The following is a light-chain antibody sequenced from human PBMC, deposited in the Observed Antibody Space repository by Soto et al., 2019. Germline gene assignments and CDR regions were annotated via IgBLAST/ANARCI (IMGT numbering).Light chain of an antibody. CDR3: QQRNTWPPVT. CDR1: RSFASSY. J-gene: IGKJ5*01. V-gene: IGKV3-11*01. Sequence: ENEVAQSPGTLSLSPGERATLSCRASRSFASSYLAWYQHKPGQAPRLLIYGAFNRATGIPARFSGSGSGADFTLTISSLEPEDFAIYYCQQRNTWPPVTFGQGTRLEIK. CDR2: GAF.